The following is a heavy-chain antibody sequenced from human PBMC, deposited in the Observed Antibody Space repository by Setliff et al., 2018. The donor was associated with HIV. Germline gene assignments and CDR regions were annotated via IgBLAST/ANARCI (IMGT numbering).Heavy chain of an antibody. D-gene: IGHD4-4*01. J-gene: IGHJ4*02. Sequence: GGSLRLSCGTSGFIFSSYWMSWVRQAPGKGLEWVANIKEDGSEKYYVDSVKGRFTISRDNAKNSLFLQMNSLRAEDTAVYYCARDGVLRVDYNPHYFDYWGQGTLVTV. CDR3: ARDGVLRVDYNPHYFDY. CDR2: IKEDGSEK. V-gene: IGHV3-7*01. CDR1: GFIFSSYW.